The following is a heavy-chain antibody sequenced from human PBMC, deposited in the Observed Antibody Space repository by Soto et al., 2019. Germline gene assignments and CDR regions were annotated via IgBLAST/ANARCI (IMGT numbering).Heavy chain of an antibody. J-gene: IGHJ4*02. Sequence: PGGSLRLSCAASGFTFSSYGMHWVRQAPGKGLEWVAVISYDGSNKYYADSVKGRFTISRDNSKNTLYLQMNSLRAEDTAVYYCAKDAGSGSYDGGGYFDYWGQG. V-gene: IGHV3-30*18. CDR2: ISYDGSNK. CDR1: GFTFSSYG. CDR3: AKDAGSGSYDGGGYFDY. D-gene: IGHD1-26*01.